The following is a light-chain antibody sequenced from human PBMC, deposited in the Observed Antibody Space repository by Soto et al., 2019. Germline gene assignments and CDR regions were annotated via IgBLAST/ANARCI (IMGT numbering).Light chain of an antibody. J-gene: IGKJ4*01. CDR2: GAS. Sequence: DIQMTQSPSSLSASVGDRVTITCRASQSISTSLNWYQQKPGKAPKVLIFGASSLQSGVPSRFSGSGSGTDFTLTISSLQPEDFATYYCQQSYSAPLTFGGGNKVEIK. V-gene: IGKV1-39*01. CDR3: QQSYSAPLT. CDR1: QSISTS.